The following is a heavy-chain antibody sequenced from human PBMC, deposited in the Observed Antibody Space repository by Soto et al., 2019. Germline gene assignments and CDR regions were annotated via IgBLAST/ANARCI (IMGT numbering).Heavy chain of an antibody. CDR3: ALRDIVVVPAAPNYYYMDV. V-gene: IGHV4-39*01. Sequence: SETLSLTCTVSGGSISSSSYYWGWIRQPPGKGLEWIGSIYYSGSTYYNPSLKSRVTISVDTSKNQFSLKLSSVTAADTAVYYCALRDIVVVPAAPNYYYMDVWGKGTTVT. J-gene: IGHJ6*03. D-gene: IGHD2-2*01. CDR2: IYYSGST. CDR1: GGSISSSSYY.